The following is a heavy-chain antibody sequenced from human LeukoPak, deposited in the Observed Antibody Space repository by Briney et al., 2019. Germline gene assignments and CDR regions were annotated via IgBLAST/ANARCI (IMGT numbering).Heavy chain of an antibody. Sequence: GGSLRLSCAASGFTFNTYGMHWVRQAPGKGLEWVAVIWYDGSNKYYADSVKGRFTTSRDNSNNMLYLQMNGLRAEDTAVYYCARDWEAAAGIGYWGQGTLVTVSS. D-gene: IGHD6-13*01. V-gene: IGHV3-33*01. CDR3: ARDWEAAAGIGY. J-gene: IGHJ4*02. CDR1: GFTFNTYG. CDR2: IWYDGSNK.